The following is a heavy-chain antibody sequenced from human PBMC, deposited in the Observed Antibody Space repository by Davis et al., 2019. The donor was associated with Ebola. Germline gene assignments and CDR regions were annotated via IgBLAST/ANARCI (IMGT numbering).Heavy chain of an antibody. D-gene: IGHD2/OR15-2a*01. CDR2: ISGSGATT. CDR3: AKGGARYFYHYYGMDV. J-gene: IGHJ6*02. CDR1: GFTFSSYA. Sequence: GESLKISCEGTGFTFSSYAMSWVRQAPGKGLEWVSGISGSGATTYYADSVKGRFTISRDNSKNTLYLQMNSLRADDTALYYCAKGGARYFYHYYGMDVWGQGTTVTVSS. V-gene: IGHV3-23*01.